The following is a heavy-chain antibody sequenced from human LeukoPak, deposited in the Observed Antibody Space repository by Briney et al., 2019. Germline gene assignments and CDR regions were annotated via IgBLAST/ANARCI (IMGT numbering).Heavy chain of an antibody. D-gene: IGHD6-13*01. CDR1: GYTFTSYD. CDR2: MNPNSGGT. CDR3: ARGKSSSWYGDYYYGMDV. Sequence: ASVKVSCKVSGYTFTSYDVNWVRQATGQGLEWVGWMNPNSGGTNYAQKFQGRVTMTRDTSISTAYMELSRLRSDDTAVYYCARGKSSSWYGDYYYGMDVWGQGTTVTVSS. J-gene: IGHJ6*02. V-gene: IGHV1-2*02.